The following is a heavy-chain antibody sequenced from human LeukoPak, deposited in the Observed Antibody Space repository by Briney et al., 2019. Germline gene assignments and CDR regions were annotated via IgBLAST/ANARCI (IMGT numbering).Heavy chain of an antibody. D-gene: IGHD2-15*01. CDR1: GFTFGDYA. Sequence: PGRSLRLSCTASGFTFGDYAMSWVRQAPGKGLEWVGFIRSKAYGGTTEYAASVKGRFTISRDDPKSIAYLQMNSLKTEDTAVYYCTRTRCSGGSCYFDYWGQGTLVTVSS. CDR3: TRTRCSGGSCYFDY. V-gene: IGHV3-49*04. CDR2: IRSKAYGGTT. J-gene: IGHJ4*02.